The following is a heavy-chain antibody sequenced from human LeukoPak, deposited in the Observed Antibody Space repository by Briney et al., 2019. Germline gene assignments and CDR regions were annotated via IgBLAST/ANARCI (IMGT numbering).Heavy chain of an antibody. J-gene: IGHJ4*02. CDR2: INGDGSST. CDR3: AKAAVYSSSWAPFDD. V-gene: IGHV3-74*01. CDR1: GFTFSTYL. Sequence: PGGSLRLSCAASGFTFSTYLMHWVRQAPGKGLVWVSRINGDGSSTSYADSVKGRFTISRDNAKNTLYLQMNSLRAEDTAVYYCAKAAVYSSSWAPFDDWGQGTLVTVSS. D-gene: IGHD6-13*01.